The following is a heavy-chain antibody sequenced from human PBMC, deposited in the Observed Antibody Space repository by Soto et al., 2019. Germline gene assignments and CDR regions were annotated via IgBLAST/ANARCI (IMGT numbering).Heavy chain of an antibody. CDR1: GFIFSSYG. D-gene: IGHD2-2*01. CDR3: AKIITTAAKTYYYGMDV. CDR2: ISYDGSNE. J-gene: IGHJ6*02. V-gene: IGHV3-30*18. Sequence: QVQLVESGGGVVQPGRSLRLSCAASGFIFSSYGMHWVRQAPGKGLEWVARISYDGSNEDYADSVKGRFTISRDNSKNTLYLQMNSQRAEDTAVYYCAKIITTAAKTYYYGMDVWGQGTMVTVSS.